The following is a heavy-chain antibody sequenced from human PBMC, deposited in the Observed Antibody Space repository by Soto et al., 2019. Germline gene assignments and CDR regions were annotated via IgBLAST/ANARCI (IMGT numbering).Heavy chain of an antibody. CDR1: GVSISSGGYY. Sequence: TSETLSLTCTVSGVSISSGGYYWSWIRQHPGKGLEWIGYIYYSGSTYYNPSLKSRVTISVDTSKNQFSLKLSSVTAADTAVYYCARVSRGIVVVPAAHTYYYYSMDVWAKGTPVTFSS. J-gene: IGHJ6*03. V-gene: IGHV4-31*03. D-gene: IGHD2-2*01. CDR2: IYYSGST. CDR3: ARVSRGIVVVPAAHTYYYYSMDV.